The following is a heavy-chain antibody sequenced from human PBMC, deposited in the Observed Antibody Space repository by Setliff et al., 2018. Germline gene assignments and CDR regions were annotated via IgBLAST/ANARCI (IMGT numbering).Heavy chain of an antibody. CDR3: AIFIVGLDAFDT. D-gene: IGHD1-26*01. Sequence: PSETLSLTCAVYGGSFSAYYWRWIRQAPGKGLEWIGGINQSGSTNYNPSLKSRVTMSVDASKKQFSLRLTSVTAADTAVYYCAIFIVGLDAFDTWGQGTMVTVSS. J-gene: IGHJ3*02. CDR2: INQSGST. V-gene: IGHV4-34*01. CDR1: GGSFSAYY.